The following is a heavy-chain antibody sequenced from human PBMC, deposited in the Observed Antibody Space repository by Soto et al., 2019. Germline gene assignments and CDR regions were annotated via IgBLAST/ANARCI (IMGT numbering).Heavy chain of an antibody. CDR3: ARDYGDYQFDY. D-gene: IGHD4-17*01. Sequence: PSETLSLTCTVSGGSISSSSYYWGWIRQPPGEGLEWIGNISYRGTTYYNPSLKSRVTISVDTSKNQFSLKLASVTAADTAVYYCARDYGDYQFDYWGQGTLVTVSS. J-gene: IGHJ4*02. V-gene: IGHV4-39*02. CDR1: GGSISSSSYY. CDR2: ISYRGTT.